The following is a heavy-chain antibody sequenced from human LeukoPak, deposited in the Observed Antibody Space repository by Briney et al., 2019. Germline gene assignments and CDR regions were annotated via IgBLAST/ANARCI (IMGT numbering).Heavy chain of an antibody. J-gene: IGHJ6*04. V-gene: IGHV4-4*07. CDR1: GRSLSSYY. CDR2: IYTSGST. D-gene: IGHD3-10*01. CDR3: ARDSLVRGEDV. Sequence: SETLSLTCTVSGRSLSSYYWSWIRQPAGEGLEWIGRIYTSGSTNYNPSLKSRVTMSVDTSKNQFSLKLSSVTAADTAVYYCARDSLVRGEDVWGKGTTVTVSS.